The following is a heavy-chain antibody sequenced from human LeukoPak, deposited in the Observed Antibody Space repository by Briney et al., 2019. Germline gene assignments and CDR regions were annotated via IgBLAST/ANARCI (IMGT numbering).Heavy chain of an antibody. Sequence: GGSLRLSCAASGFTFSSYVMHWVRQAPGKGLEWVAVISYDGGNKYYADSVKGRFTISRDNSKNALYLQMNSLRSDDTAVYYCAKDYYDLWSGGYYYYYGMDVWGQGTTVTVSS. V-gene: IGHV3-30*18. D-gene: IGHD3-3*01. CDR2: ISYDGGNK. CDR1: GFTFSSYV. CDR3: AKDYYDLWSGGYYYYYGMDV. J-gene: IGHJ6*02.